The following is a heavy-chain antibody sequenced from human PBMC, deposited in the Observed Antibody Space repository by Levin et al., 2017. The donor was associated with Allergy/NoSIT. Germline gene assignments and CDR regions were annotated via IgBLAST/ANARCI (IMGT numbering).Heavy chain of an antibody. Sequence: GESLKISCAASGFTFSSYAMSWVRQAPGKGLEWVSAISGSGGSTYYADSVKGRFTISRDNSKNTLYLQMNSLRAEDTAVYYCAKGSGWLIDYWGQGTLVTVSS. J-gene: IGHJ4*02. CDR1: GFTFSSYA. CDR2: ISGSGGST. D-gene: IGHD6-19*01. V-gene: IGHV3-23*01. CDR3: AKGSGWLIDY.